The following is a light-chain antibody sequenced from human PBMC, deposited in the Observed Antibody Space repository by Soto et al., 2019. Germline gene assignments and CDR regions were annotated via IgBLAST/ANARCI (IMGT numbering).Light chain of an antibody. CDR2: GAS. V-gene: IGKV3-15*01. CDR1: QSVSTN. CDR3: HQYDNWPMCS. Sequence: EIVLTQSPATLSVSPGERATLSCRASQSVSTNLAWYQQKPGQGPRLLFYGASIRATAIPPRFRGSGSGTEFTLTISSLQSEDFAVYYCHQYDNWPMCSFGQGTKLEIK. J-gene: IGKJ2*04.